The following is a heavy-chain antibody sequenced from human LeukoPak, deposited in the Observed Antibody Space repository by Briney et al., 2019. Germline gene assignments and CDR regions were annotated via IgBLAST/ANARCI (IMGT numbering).Heavy chain of an antibody. CDR1: GGSISSSSYY. D-gene: IGHD6-13*01. CDR3: ARDIGDLSWIAAALFDY. V-gene: IGHV4-39*07. Sequence: SETLSLTCTVSGGSISSSSYYWGWIRQPPGKGLEWIGSIYYSGSTYYNPSLKSRVTISVDTSKNQFSLKLSSVTAADTAVYYCARDIGDLSWIAAALFDYWGQGTLVTVSS. J-gene: IGHJ4*02. CDR2: IYYSGST.